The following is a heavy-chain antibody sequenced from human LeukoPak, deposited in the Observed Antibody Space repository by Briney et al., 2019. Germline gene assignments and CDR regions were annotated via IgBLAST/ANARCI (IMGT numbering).Heavy chain of an antibody. J-gene: IGHJ4*02. CDR2: IYHSGST. CDR3: ATIPNIAVADFDY. Sequence: PSETLSLTCTVSGGSISSSSYYWGWIRQPPGKGLEWIGSIYHSGSTYYNPSLKSRVTISVDTSKNQFSLKLSSVTAADTAVYYCATIPNIAVADFDYWGQGTLVTVSS. D-gene: IGHD6-19*01. CDR1: GGSISSSSYY. V-gene: IGHV4-39*07.